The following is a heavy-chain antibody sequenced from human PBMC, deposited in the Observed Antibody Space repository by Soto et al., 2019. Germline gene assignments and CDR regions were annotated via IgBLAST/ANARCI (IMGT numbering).Heavy chain of an antibody. V-gene: IGHV3-9*01. CDR3: AKDMGTIFGGGRDV. J-gene: IGHJ6*04. CDR1: GFTFDDYA. Sequence: GGSLRLSCAASGFTFDDYAMHWVRQAPGKGLEWVSGISWNSGSIGYADSVKGRFTISRDNAKNSLYLQMNSLRAEDTALYYCAKDMGTIFGGGRDVWGKGTTVTVSS. CDR2: ISWNSGSI. D-gene: IGHD3-3*01.